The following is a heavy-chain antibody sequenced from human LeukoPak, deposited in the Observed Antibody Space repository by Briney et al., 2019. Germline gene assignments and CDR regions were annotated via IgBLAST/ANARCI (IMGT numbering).Heavy chain of an antibody. CDR2: INPSGGST. CDR3: ATGYCGGDCLTTKRGFDP. V-gene: IGHV1-46*01. J-gene: IGHJ5*02. D-gene: IGHD2-21*02. Sequence: ASVKVSCKASGYTFTSYYMHWVRQAPGQGLEWMGIINPSGGSTTYAQKFQGRVTMTRDTSTSTVYMELSSLRSEDTAVYYCATGYCGGDCLTTKRGFDPWGQGTLVTVSS. CDR1: GYTFTSYY.